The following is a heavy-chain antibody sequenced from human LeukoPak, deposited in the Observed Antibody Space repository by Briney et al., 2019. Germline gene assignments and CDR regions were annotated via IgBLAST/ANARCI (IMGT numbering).Heavy chain of an antibody. CDR3: AKVDSGGYEYDY. V-gene: IGHV3-30*18. CDR1: GFTFSSYG. CDR2: ISYDGSNK. D-gene: IGHD5-12*01. Sequence: GGSLRLSCAASGFTFSSYGMHWVRQAPGKGLEWVAVISYDGSNKYYADSVKGRFTISRDNSKNTLYLQMNRLRAEDTAVYYCAKVDSGGYEYDYWGQGTLVTVSS. J-gene: IGHJ4*02.